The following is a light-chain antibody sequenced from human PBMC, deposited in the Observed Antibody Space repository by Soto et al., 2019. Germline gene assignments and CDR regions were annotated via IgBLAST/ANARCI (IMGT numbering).Light chain of an antibody. CDR1: QSVNRN. CDR3: QQYNKWPLT. Sequence: EIVMTQSPATLSVSPGERATLSCRASQSVNRNLAWYQQKPGQTPRLLIYDASSRATGIPARFSGSGSGTDFTLTISSLQSEDFAVYYCQQYNKWPLTFGGGTNVEIK. J-gene: IGKJ4*01. CDR2: DAS. V-gene: IGKV3-15*01.